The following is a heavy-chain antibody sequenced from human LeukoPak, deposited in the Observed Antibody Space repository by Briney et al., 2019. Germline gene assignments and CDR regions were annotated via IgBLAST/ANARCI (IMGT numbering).Heavy chain of an antibody. CDR3: VRDEWFGEYAY. D-gene: IGHD3-10*01. V-gene: IGHV3-23*01. J-gene: IGHJ4*02. CDR1: GFTFSSFG. Sequence: GGSLRLSCAASGFTFSSFGMSWVRQAPGKGLEWVSAISSTGGTTYYADSVKGRFSISRDNSKNTMYLQMSSLRDEDTAVYYCVRDEWFGEYAYWGQGTLVTVSS. CDR2: ISSTGGTT.